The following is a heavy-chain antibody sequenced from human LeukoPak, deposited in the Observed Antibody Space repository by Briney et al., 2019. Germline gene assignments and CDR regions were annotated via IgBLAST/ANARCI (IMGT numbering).Heavy chain of an antibody. CDR1: GFTFSSYG. V-gene: IGHV3-33*01. CDR3: ARGSYSSSWYWGSDY. CDR2: IWYDGSNK. J-gene: IGHJ4*02. Sequence: GRSLRLSCAASGFTFSSYGMHWVRQAPGKGLEWVAVIWYDGSNKYYADSVKGRFTISRDNSKNTLYLQMNSLRAEDTAVYYCARGSYSSSWYWGSDYWGQGTLVTVSS. D-gene: IGHD6-13*01.